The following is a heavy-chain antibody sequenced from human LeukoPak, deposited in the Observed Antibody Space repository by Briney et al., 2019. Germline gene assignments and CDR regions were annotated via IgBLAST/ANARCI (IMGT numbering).Heavy chain of an antibody. D-gene: IGHD1-26*01. CDR3: ARGGTYSRGLLVY. Sequence: ASAKVSCKASGYTFTSYGISWVRHAPEQGLEWMGWIRAYNGNTNYAQKFQGRVTMPTATSTSTAYMELRSLRSDDTAVYYCARGGTYSRGLLVYWGQGTLVTVSS. J-gene: IGHJ4*02. CDR1: GYTFTSYG. CDR2: IRAYNGNT. V-gene: IGHV1-18*01.